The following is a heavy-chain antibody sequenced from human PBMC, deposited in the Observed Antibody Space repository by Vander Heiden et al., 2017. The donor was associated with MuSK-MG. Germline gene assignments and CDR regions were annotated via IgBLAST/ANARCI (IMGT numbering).Heavy chain of an antibody. CDR3: ARWGGNYYDSSGYYPY. V-gene: IGHV4-59*01. CDR2: IYYSGST. Sequence: QVQLQESGPGLVKPSETLSLTCTVSGGSISSYYWSWIRQPPGKGLEWIGYIYYSGSTNYNPSLKSRVTISVDTSKNQFSLKLSSETAADTAVYYCARWGGNYYDSSGYYPYWGQGTLVTVSS. CDR1: GGSISSYY. J-gene: IGHJ4*02. D-gene: IGHD3-22*01.